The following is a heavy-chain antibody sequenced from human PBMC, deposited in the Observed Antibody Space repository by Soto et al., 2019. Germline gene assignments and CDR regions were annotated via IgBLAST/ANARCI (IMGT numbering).Heavy chain of an antibody. CDR3: ARGLILWFGELSRRGGYYDYMDV. CDR1: GGSFSGYQ. D-gene: IGHD3-10*01. J-gene: IGHJ6*03. CDR2: INDSGNN. V-gene: IGHV4-34*01. Sequence: QVQLQQWGAGLLKPSETLSLTCAVYGGSFSGYQWTWIRQTPGKGLEWSGEINDSGNNNYNPSPKSRVTILVDTAKKQISRKLSSVTAADTAVYYCARGLILWFGELSRRGGYYDYMDVWGKGTTVTVSS.